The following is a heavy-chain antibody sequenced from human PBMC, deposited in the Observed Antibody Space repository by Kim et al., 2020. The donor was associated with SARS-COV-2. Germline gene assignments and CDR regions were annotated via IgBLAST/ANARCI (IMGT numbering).Heavy chain of an antibody. CDR1: GFTFSDYY. V-gene: IGHV3-11*05. CDR3: ARVTEGGSGCYSFDY. Sequence: GGSLRLSCAASGFTFSDYYMSWIRQAPGKGLEWVSYISSSTSNTKYADSVKGRFTISRDNAKNSLYLQMNSLRAEDTAVYYCARVTEGGSGCYSFDYWGQGTLVTVSS. CDR2: ISSSTSNT. J-gene: IGHJ4*02. D-gene: IGHD3-10*01.